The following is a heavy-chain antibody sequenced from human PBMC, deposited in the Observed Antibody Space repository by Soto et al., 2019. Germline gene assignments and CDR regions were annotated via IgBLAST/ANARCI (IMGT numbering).Heavy chain of an antibody. CDR2: IFFTGRA. CDR1: GDSVNSGSYH. V-gene: IGHV4-61*01. Sequence: QVQLQESGPGLVKPSETLSLTCTVSGDSVNSGSYHWSWIRQPPGKGLEWIGYIFFTGRAPYNPSLNSRVSLYLDTSKNQVSLKVRAVTAADTAVYYCARDGHGMDVWGQGTTVTVSS. J-gene: IGHJ6*02. CDR3: ARDGHGMDV.